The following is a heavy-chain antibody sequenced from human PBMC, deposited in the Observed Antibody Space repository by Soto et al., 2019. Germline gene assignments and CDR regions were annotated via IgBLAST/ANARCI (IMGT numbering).Heavy chain of an antibody. Sequence: SVKVSCKAAGGTFSSYASSWVRQAPGQGLEWMGGIIPIFGTANYAQKFQGRVTITADESTSTAYMELSSLRSEDTAVYYCARDLGYSSSPNWFDPWGQGTLVTVSS. D-gene: IGHD6-6*01. CDR2: IIPIFGTA. V-gene: IGHV1-69*13. J-gene: IGHJ5*02. CDR1: GGTFSSYA. CDR3: ARDLGYSSSPNWFDP.